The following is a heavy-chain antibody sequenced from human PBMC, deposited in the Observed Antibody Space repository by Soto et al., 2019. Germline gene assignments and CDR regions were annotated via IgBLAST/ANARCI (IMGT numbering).Heavy chain of an antibody. CDR3: ARHSPPMYDILTGTTLDPYYGMDV. CDR2: IYYSVST. D-gene: IGHD3-9*01. Sequence: SETLSLTCTVSGGSISSGGYYWSWIRQPPGKGLEWIGYIYYSVSTNYNHSLKNRVTISVDTSKNQISLKLSSVTAADTAVFYCARHSPPMYDILTGTTLDPYYGMDVWGQGTTVTVSS. J-gene: IGHJ6*02. CDR1: GGSISSGGYY. V-gene: IGHV4-61*08.